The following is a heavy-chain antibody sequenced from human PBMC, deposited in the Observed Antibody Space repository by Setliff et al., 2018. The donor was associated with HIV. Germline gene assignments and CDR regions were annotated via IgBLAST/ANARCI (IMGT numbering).Heavy chain of an antibody. D-gene: IGHD3-3*01. CDR1: GGSFRGYH. CDR3: ARARFWSGYYTGDNYYYMDV. V-gene: IGHV4-34*01. Sequence: SETLSLTCAVYGGSFRGYHWSWIRQPPEKGLEWIGEINHTGSTNYNPSLKGRITISVDTSKNQFSLKLSSVTAADTAVYYCARARFWSGYYTGDNYYYMDVWGKGTTVTVSS. J-gene: IGHJ6*03. CDR2: INHTGST.